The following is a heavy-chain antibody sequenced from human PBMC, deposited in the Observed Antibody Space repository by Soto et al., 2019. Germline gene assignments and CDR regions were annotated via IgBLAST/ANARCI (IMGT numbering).Heavy chain of an antibody. Sequence: QVQLVQSGAEVKKPGSSVKVSCKASGGTFSSYAISWVRQAPGQGREWRGGIIPIFGTANYAQKFEGRVTNNSDESTSTAYRELGSLRSEYTAVYYCAREYTSMGNTFDYWGQGTLVTVSS. V-gene: IGHV1-69*01. CDR2: IIPIFGTA. J-gene: IGHJ4*02. CDR3: AREYTSMGNTFDY. D-gene: IGHD5-18*01. CDR1: GGTFSSYA.